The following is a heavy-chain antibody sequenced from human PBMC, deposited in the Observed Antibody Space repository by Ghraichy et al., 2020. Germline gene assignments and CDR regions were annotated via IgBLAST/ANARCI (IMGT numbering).Heavy chain of an antibody. CDR3: ARRVHNDYSNADY. V-gene: IGHV5-51*01. J-gene: IGHJ4*02. CDR2: IYPGDSDT. Sequence: GESLNISCKGSGYSFTSYWIGWVRQMPGKGLEWMGIIYPGDSDTRYSPSFQGQVTISADKSISTAYLQWSSLKASDTAMYYCARRVHNDYSNADYWGQGTLVTVSS. CDR1: GYSFTSYW. D-gene: IGHD4-11*01.